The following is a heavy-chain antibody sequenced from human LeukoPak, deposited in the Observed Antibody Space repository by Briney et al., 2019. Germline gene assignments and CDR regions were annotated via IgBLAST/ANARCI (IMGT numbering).Heavy chain of an antibody. D-gene: IGHD4-17*01. CDR2: FDPEDGET. CDR3: ATAGTSLRNPYGDHSDY. Sequence: ASVKVSCKVSGYTLTELSMHWVRQAPGKGLEWMGGFDPEDGETIYAQKLQGRVTMTEDTSTDTAYMELSSLRSEDTAVYYCATAGTSLRNPYGDHSDYWGQGTLVTVSS. CDR1: GYTLTELS. J-gene: IGHJ4*02. V-gene: IGHV1-24*01.